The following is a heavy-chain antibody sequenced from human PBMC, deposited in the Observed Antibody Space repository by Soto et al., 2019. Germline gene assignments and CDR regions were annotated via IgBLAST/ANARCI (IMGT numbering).Heavy chain of an antibody. CDR3: AREVAAGYYYYGMDV. Sequence: GSLRLSCAASGFTFSSYSMNWVRQAPGKGLEWVSSISSSSSYIYYADSVKGRFTISRDNAKNSLYLQMNSLRAEDTAVYYCAREVAAGYYYYGMDVWGQGTTVTVSS. CDR1: GFTFSSYS. CDR2: ISSSSSYI. D-gene: IGHD6-25*01. J-gene: IGHJ6*02. V-gene: IGHV3-21*01.